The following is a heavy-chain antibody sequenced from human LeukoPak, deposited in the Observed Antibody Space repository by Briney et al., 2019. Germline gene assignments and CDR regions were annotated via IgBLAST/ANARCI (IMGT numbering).Heavy chain of an antibody. Sequence: QPGRSLRLSCAASEFTFSNYGMHWVRQAPGKGLEWVAVISYDGSNKYYADSVKGRFTISRDNSKNTLYLQMHSLRAEDTAVYYCAFNGDGYNYRAFDIWGQGTMVTVSS. V-gene: IGHV3-30*03. CDR3: AFNGDGYNYRAFDI. D-gene: IGHD5-24*01. CDR1: EFTFSNYG. CDR2: ISYDGSNK. J-gene: IGHJ3*02.